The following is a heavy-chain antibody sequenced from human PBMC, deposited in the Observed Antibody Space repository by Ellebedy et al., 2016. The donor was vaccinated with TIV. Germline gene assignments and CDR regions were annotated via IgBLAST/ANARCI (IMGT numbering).Heavy chain of an antibody. J-gene: IGHJ4*02. D-gene: IGHD4-23*01. Sequence: GESLKISCTASAFTFSAYGMHWVRQAPGKGLEWVAVISHDGSKTYYADSVQGRFTISRDNSNNTLYLQMTRLRTEDTAVYYCAKERHPRHPRWMGPTYFDYWGQGTLVAVSS. CDR3: AKERHPRHPRWMGPTYFDY. CDR2: ISHDGSKT. CDR1: AFTFSAYG. V-gene: IGHV3-30*18.